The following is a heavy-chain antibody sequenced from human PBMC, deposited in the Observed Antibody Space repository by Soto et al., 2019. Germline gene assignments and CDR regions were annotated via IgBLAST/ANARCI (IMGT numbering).Heavy chain of an antibody. CDR2: IYDSGST. Sequence: SETPSLPCSGSGDSPKKHYWGWCRHSPGKGLEWIGKIYDSGSTNYSPALKSRVSMSVDTSKNLFSLKMNSVTAADTAVYYCARSSMVPVDLFDVWGQGTVVTGSS. CDR1: GDSPKKHY. CDR3: ARSSMVPVDLFDV. J-gene: IGHJ4*02. D-gene: IGHD3-10*01. V-gene: IGHV4-59*11.